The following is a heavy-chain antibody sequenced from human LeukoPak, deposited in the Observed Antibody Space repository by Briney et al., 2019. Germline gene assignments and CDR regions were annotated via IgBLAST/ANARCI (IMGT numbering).Heavy chain of an antibody. J-gene: IGHJ4*02. Sequence: SETLSLTCTVSGGSISSYYWSWIRQPPGKGLEWIGYIYYSGSTNYNPSLKSRVTISVDTPKNQFSLKLSSVTAADTAMYYCARGVQQYYFDYWGQGTLVTVSS. CDR3: ARGVQQYYFDY. D-gene: IGHD6-19*01. V-gene: IGHV4-59*01. CDR2: IYYSGST. CDR1: GGSISSYY.